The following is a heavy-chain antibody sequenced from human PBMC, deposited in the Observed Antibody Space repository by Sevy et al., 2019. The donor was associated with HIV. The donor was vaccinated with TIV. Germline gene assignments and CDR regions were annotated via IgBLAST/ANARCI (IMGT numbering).Heavy chain of an antibody. J-gene: IGHJ5*02. CDR2: ISSSGSSI. CDR3: TRNGGAFDNGFDR. Sequence: GGSLRLSCTASGFTFSSYDMNWVRQAPGKGLEWVSKISSSGSSIYDADSVKGRFTISRDNAKNSLNLQMNSLRAEDTAVYYCTRNGGAFDNGFDRWGQRTLVTVSS. V-gene: IGHV3-48*03. D-gene: IGHD2-8*01. CDR1: GFTFSSYD.